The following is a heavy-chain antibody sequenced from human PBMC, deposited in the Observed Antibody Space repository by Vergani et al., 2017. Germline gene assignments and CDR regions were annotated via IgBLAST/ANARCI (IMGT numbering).Heavy chain of an antibody. CDR1: GGSISSGSYY. Sequence: QVQLQESGPGLVKPSQTLSLTCTVSGGSISSGSYYWSWIRQPAGKGLEWIGRIYTSGSTNYNPSLKSRVTISVDTSKNQFSLKLSSVTAADTAVYYCARDPTRLGEQQLAPGDAFDIWGQGTMVTVSS. CDR3: ARDPTRLGEQQLAPGDAFDI. J-gene: IGHJ3*02. V-gene: IGHV4-61*02. D-gene: IGHD6-13*01. CDR2: IYTSGST.